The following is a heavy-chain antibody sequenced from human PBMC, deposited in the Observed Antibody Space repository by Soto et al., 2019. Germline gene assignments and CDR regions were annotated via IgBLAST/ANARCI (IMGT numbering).Heavy chain of an antibody. CDR3: ASSNIAAAGFYYYGMDV. D-gene: IGHD6-13*01. CDR1: GGSISSYY. V-gene: IGHV4-59*01. CDR2: IYYSGST. Sequence: SSETLSHTCTVSGGSISSYYWSWIRQTPGKGLEWIGYIYYSGSTNYNPSLKSRVTISVDTSKNQLSLKLSSVTAADTAVYYCASSNIAAAGFYYYGMDVWGRGTTVTVSS. J-gene: IGHJ6*02.